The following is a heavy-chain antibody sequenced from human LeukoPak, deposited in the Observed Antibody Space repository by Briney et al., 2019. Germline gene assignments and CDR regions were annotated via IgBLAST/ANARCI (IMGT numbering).Heavy chain of an antibody. CDR2: MYYSGST. J-gene: IGHJ4*02. V-gene: IGHV4-59*08. D-gene: IGHD3-22*01. CDR3: ARQYYYDGEIDY. CDR1: GGPISSYY. Sequence: SGTLSLTCTVSGGPISSYYWSWIRQPPGKGLEWIGYMYYSGSTNYNPSLKSRVTISVDTSKNQFSLKLSSVTAADTAVYYCARQYYYDGEIDYWGQGTLVTVSS.